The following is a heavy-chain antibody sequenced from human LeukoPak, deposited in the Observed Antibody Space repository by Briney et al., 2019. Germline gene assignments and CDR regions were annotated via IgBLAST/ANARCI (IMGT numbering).Heavy chain of an antibody. Sequence: GASVKVSCKVSGYTLTELSMHWVRQAPGKGLEWMGGFDPEDGETIYAQKFQGRVTMSEDTSTDTAYMELSSLRSEDTAVYYCARGGLEMATTISDYWGQGTLVTVSS. J-gene: IGHJ4*02. V-gene: IGHV1-24*01. CDR3: ARGGLEMATTISDY. CDR2: FDPEDGET. D-gene: IGHD5-24*01. CDR1: GYTLTELS.